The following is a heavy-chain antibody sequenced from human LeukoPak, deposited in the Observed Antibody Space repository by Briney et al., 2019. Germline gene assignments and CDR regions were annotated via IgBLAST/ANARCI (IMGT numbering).Heavy chain of an antibody. D-gene: IGHD2-2*01. V-gene: IGHV4-34*01. Sequence: PSETLSLTCTVSGGSISSYYWSWIRQPPGKGLEWIGEINHSGSTNYNPSLKSRVTISVDTSKNQFSLKLSSVTAADTAVYYCARAARPTEDIVVVPAAIGRGYNWFDPWGQGTLVTVSS. J-gene: IGHJ5*02. CDR2: INHSGST. CDR3: ARAARPTEDIVVVPAAIGRGYNWFDP. CDR1: GGSISSYY.